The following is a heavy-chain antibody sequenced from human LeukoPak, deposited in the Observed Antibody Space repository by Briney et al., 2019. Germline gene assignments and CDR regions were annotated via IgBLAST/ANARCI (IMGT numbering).Heavy chain of an antibody. CDR3: ARGVYGSGDY. CDR1: GGSNISYY. CDR2: IYSSGST. Sequence: PSETLSLTCTVSGGSNISYYWSWIRQPAGKGMEWIGRIYSSGSTNYNPSLKSRVTMSVETSKNQFSLKSTSVTAAVTAVYYCARGVYGSGDYWGQGTLVTVSS. D-gene: IGHD3-10*01. J-gene: IGHJ4*02. V-gene: IGHV4-4*07.